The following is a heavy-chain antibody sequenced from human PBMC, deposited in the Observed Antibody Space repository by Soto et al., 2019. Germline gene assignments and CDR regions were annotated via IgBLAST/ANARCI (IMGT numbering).Heavy chain of an antibody. CDR1: GYTFTSYG. CDR3: ASDVPTVTTGGPDY. V-gene: IGHV1-18*01. Sequence: QVQLVQSGVEVEKPGASVKVSCKASGYTFTSYGVSWVRQAPGQGLEWMGWISAYNGNTNYAQKFQGRVTMTTDTSTSTAYMELRSLRSDDTAVYYCASDVPTVTTGGPDYWGQGTLVTVSS. CDR2: ISAYNGNT. D-gene: IGHD4-17*01. J-gene: IGHJ4*02.